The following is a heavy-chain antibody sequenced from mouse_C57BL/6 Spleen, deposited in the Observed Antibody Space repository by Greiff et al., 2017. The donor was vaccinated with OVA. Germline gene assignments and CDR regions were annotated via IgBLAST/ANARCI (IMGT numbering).Heavy chain of an antibody. J-gene: IGHJ2*01. CDR2: ISDGGSYT. Sequence: EVKLMESGGGLVKPGGSLKLSCAASGFTFSSYAMSWVRQTPEKRLEWVATISDGGSYTYYPDNVKCRFTISRDNAKNNLYLQMSHLKSEDTAMYYCARDQRYGSSYGYFDYWGKGTTLTVSS. D-gene: IGHD1-1*01. CDR3: ARDQRYGSSYGYFDY. CDR1: GFTFSSYA. V-gene: IGHV5-4*01.